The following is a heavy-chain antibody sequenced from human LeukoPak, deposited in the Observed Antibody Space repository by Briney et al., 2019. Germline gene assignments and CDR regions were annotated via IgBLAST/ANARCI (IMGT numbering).Heavy chain of an antibody. V-gene: IGHV1-69*05. D-gene: IGHD2-2*01. J-gene: IGHJ4*02. CDR3: ARDRGCSSTSCYGEYDY. CDR2: IIPIFSTA. CDR1: GGTFSSYA. Sequence: SVKVSCKASGGTFSSYAISWVRQAPGQGLEWMGGIIPIFSTANYAQKFQGRVTITTDESTSTAYMELSSLRSEDTAVYYCARDRGCSSTSCYGEYDYWGQGTLVTVSS.